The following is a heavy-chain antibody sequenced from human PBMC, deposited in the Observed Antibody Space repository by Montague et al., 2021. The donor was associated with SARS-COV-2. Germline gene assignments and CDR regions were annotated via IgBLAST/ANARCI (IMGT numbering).Heavy chain of an antibody. D-gene: IGHD3-9*01. V-gene: IGHV6-1*01. CDR3: ASSGTTLTGLDAFDI. CDR1: GDSVSSKSVA. CDR2: TYYRSKWDS. Sequence: CAISGDSVSSKSVAWNWIRQSPSRGLEWLGRTYYRSKWDSDYAXXXKXXLVITPDTSKNQVSLQLNSVIPEDTAVYFCASSGTTLTGLDAFDIWGQGTMVTVSS. J-gene: IGHJ3*02.